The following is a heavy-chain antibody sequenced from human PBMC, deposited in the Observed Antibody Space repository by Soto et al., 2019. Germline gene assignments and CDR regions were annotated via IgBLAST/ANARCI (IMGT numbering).Heavy chain of an antibody. CDR3: XXGFQYWLPTFD. CDR1: GASVVNGNW. Sequence: QVQLQESGPGLVRPSGTLSLTCSVSGASVVNGNWWSWVRQSPGKGLEWIGEVSLAGRNHYNPSLQSRVTISLDESKNQFSLILTSVTVAXXXXXXXXXGFQYWLPTFDWGRGTVV. J-gene: IGHJ4*02. D-gene: IGHD6-19*01. V-gene: IGHV4-4*02. CDR2: VSLAGRN.